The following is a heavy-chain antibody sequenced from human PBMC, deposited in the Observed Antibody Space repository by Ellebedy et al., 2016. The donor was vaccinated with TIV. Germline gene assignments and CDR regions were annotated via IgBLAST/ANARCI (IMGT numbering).Heavy chain of an antibody. CDR2: IYWDDDT. D-gene: IGHD2-21*01. CDR1: GFSLSSSGVS. J-gene: IGHJ4*02. Sequence: SGPTLVKPTQTLTLTCNFSGFSLSSSGVSVAWIRQPPGKALVWLGIIYWDDDTRFNPSLKPRLAITKDTSKSQVILTMTNMGPMDTGTYYCAHKVKGDLLFDHWGQGTPVTVSS. V-gene: IGHV2-5*02. CDR3: AHKVKGDLLFDH.